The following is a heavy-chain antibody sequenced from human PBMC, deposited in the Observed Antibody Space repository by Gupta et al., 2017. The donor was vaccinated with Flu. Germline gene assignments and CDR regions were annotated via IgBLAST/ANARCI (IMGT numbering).Heavy chain of an antibody. D-gene: IGHD1-26*01. V-gene: IGHV4-39*01. Sequence: QLQLPASGSGLVQPSETLSLTCTVSGGSISSNPHYRGWTRQPPGKGLEWIATIYYSGSSYFNPSLRSRVTISVDTSKNQFSLRLSSVTAADTAVYYCARQWGSYFGGWVFDIWGQGTLVTVSS. CDR2: IYYSGSS. J-gene: IGHJ3*02. CDR1: GGSISSNPHY. CDR3: ARQWGSYFGGWVFDI.